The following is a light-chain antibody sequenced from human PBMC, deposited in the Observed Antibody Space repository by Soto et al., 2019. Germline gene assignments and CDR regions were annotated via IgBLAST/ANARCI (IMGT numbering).Light chain of an antibody. CDR2: DAS. Sequence: EIVLTQSPATLSLSPGERATLSCRASESVRHYVAGYQQKPGQAPRLLIYDASTRATGIPARFSGSGSGTDYTLSISSLEAEDLAVYYCQHRDNWSYIFGQGTKVDIK. V-gene: IGKV3-11*01. J-gene: IGKJ2*01. CDR3: QHRDNWSYI. CDR1: ESVRHY.